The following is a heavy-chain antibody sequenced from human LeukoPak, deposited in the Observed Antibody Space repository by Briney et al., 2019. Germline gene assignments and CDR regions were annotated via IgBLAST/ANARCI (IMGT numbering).Heavy chain of an antibody. Sequence: ASVKVSCKASGYTFINYYMHWVRQAPGQGLEWMGIINPSGGTTSYAQNFQGRVTMTRDTSTSTVYMELSSLRSEDTAVYYCARAKPKNMVRGLIMRRESRYYFDYWGQGTLVTVSS. J-gene: IGHJ4*02. CDR1: GYTFINYY. CDR2: INPSGGTT. D-gene: IGHD3-10*01. CDR3: ARAKPKNMVRGLIMRRESRYYFDY. V-gene: IGHV1-46*01.